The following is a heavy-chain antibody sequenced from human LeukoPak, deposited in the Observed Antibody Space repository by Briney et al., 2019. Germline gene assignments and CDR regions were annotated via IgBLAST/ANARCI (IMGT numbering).Heavy chain of an antibody. Sequence: PGGSLRLSCAASGFTFDDYAMHWVRQAPGKGLECVSGISWNSGSIGYADSVKGRFTISRDNAKNSLYLQINSLRAEDTAVYYCGRGYPYYFDHWGQGTLVTVSS. CDR1: GFTFDDYA. CDR2: ISWNSGSI. CDR3: GRGYPYYFDH. V-gene: IGHV3-9*01. J-gene: IGHJ4*02. D-gene: IGHD3-22*01.